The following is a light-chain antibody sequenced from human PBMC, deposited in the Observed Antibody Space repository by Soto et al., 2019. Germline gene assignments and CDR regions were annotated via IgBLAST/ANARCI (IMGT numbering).Light chain of an antibody. CDR1: QSISTW. J-gene: IGKJ1*01. CDR3: QQYNTFST. V-gene: IGKV1-5*01. Sequence: QMTQSASSVSASVGDRLTITYRASQSISTWLAWYQQKPGKAPKPLIFDASTLQSGVPSRFSGSGSGTEFTLTISSLQPDDFATYYCQQYNTFSTFGQGTKVDIK. CDR2: DAS.